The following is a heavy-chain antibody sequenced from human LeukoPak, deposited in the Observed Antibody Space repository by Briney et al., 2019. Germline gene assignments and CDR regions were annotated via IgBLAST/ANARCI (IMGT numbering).Heavy chain of an antibody. J-gene: IGHJ4*02. CDR3: ARDFPNYGSGSSYYFDY. CDR2: ISSSSSYI. V-gene: IGHV3-21*01. D-gene: IGHD3-10*01. CDR1: GFTFNNAF. Sequence: GGSLRLSCAASGFTFNNAFMSWVRQAPGKGLEWVSSISSSSSYIYYADSVKGRFTISRDNAKNSLYLQMNSLRAEDTAVYYCARDFPNYGSGSSYYFDYWGQGTLVTVSS.